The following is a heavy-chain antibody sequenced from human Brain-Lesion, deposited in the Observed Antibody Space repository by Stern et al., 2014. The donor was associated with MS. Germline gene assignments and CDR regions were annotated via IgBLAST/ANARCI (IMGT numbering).Heavy chain of an antibody. CDR3: AKHACTGAACPFDL. CDR1: GDSISSYTHY. V-gene: IGHV4-39*01. D-gene: IGHD2-8*02. CDR2: AYYSGGP. Sequence: QLVESGPGLVKPSETLSLTCAVSGDSISSYTHYWAWIRQPPGKGLEWIRGAYYSGGPYYNPPLERPGNLSPDPSKTHFPPGVTSVTAADTAVYYCAKHACTGAACPFDLWGQGTLVTVSS. J-gene: IGHJ4*02.